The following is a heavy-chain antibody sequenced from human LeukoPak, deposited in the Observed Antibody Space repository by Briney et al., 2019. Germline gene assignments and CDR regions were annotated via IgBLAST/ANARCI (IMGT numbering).Heavy chain of an antibody. CDR3: ARGSGHVSLRYFDI. Sequence: PGGSLRLSCAASGFTFSSYAMSWVRQAPGKGLEWVSSISSSSSYIYYADSVKGRFTISRDNTKSSLYLQMDSLRAEDTAVYYCARGSGHVSLRYFDIWGRSTLVTVSS. J-gene: IGHJ2*01. V-gene: IGHV3-21*04. CDR1: GFTFSSYA. D-gene: IGHD5-12*01. CDR2: ISSSSSYI.